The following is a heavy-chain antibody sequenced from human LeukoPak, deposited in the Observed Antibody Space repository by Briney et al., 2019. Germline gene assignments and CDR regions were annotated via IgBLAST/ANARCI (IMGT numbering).Heavy chain of an antibody. CDR1: GFTFSSYS. Sequence: GGSLRLSCAASGFTFSSYSMYWVRQAPGKGLEWVSSISSSSSYIYYADSVKGRFTISRDNAKNSLYLQMNSLRAEDTAVYYCAKGRLMYGSGSYPLDYWGQGTLVTVSS. V-gene: IGHV3-21*01. CDR3: AKGRLMYGSGSYPLDY. D-gene: IGHD3-10*01. J-gene: IGHJ4*02. CDR2: ISSSSSYI.